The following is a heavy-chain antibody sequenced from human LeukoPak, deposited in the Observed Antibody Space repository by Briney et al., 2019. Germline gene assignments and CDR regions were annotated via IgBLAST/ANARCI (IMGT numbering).Heavy chain of an antibody. D-gene: IGHD5-18*01. Sequence: GGSLRLSCAASGFTFSSYSMNWVRQAPGKGLEWVSSISSSSSYIYYADSVKGRFTISKDNAKNSLYLQMNSLRAEDTAVYYYARVANIQLWLDYWGQGTLVTVSS. CDR3: ARVANIQLWLDY. CDR2: ISSSSSYI. CDR1: GFTFSSYS. V-gene: IGHV3-21*01. J-gene: IGHJ4*02.